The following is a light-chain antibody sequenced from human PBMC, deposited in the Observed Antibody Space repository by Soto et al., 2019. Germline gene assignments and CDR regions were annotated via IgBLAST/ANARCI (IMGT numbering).Light chain of an antibody. J-gene: IGKJ1*01. CDR1: QSVSSSH. Sequence: ETVLTQSPGTLSLSPGERATLSCRASQSVSSSHLTWYQQKPGQAPRLLIYGASSRATGIPDRFSGSGSGTDFTLTISRLEPEEFALYYCQQFASSPWTFGEGTKV. CDR2: GAS. V-gene: IGKV3-20*01. CDR3: QQFASSPWT.